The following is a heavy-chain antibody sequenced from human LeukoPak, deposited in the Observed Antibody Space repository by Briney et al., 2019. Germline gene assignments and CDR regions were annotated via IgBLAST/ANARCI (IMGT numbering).Heavy chain of an antibody. CDR2: IFYSGNS. J-gene: IGHJ4*02. V-gene: IGHV4-31*03. Sequence: PSETLSLTCTVSGDSISSGTYYWSWIRQHPGKGLECIGYIFYSGNSYYNPSLKSRVFISVDTSKNQFSLKLSSVTAADTAVYFCARGRDYSDYWGQGTLVTVSS. CDR3: ARGRDYSDY. CDR1: GDSISSGTYY.